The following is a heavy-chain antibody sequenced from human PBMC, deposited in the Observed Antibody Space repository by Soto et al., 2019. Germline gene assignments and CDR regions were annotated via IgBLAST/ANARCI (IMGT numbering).Heavy chain of an antibody. CDR2: IYYSGST. D-gene: IGHD3-3*01. CDR1: GGSISSYY. CDR3: ARHEDDFWSGAPNNWFDP. J-gene: IGHJ5*02. V-gene: IGHV4-59*08. Sequence: SETLSLTCTVSGGSISSYYWSWIRQPPGKGLEWIGYIYYSGSTNYNPSLKSRVTISVDTSKNQFSLKLSSVTAADTAVYYCARHEDDFWSGAPNNWFDPWGQGTLDTVSS.